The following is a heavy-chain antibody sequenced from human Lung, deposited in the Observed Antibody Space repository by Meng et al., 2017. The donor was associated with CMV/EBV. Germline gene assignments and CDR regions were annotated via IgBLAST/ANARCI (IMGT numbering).Heavy chain of an antibody. CDR1: GFTFDDYT. V-gene: IGHV3-43*01. CDR3: AKDHSDFWSGPFDY. CDR2: ISWDGGST. J-gene: IGHJ4*02. D-gene: IGHD3-3*01. Sequence: GESXKISXAASGFTFDDYTMHWVRQAPGKGLEWVSLISWDGGSTYYADSVKGRFTISRDNSKNSLYLQMNSLRTEDTALYYCAKDHSDFWSGPFDYWGQGTLVTVSS.